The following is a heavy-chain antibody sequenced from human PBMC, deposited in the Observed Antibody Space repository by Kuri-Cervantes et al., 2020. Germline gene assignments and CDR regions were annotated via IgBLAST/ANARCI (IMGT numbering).Heavy chain of an antibody. V-gene: IGHV1-18*01. Sequence: ASVKVSCKASGYTFTSYGISWVRQAPGQGLEWMGWISAYNGNTYYAQKLQGRVTMTTDTSTSTAYMELRSLRSDDTAVYYCARDEPHYYDSSGYYFDWGQGTLVTVSS. D-gene: IGHD3-22*01. CDR2: ISAYNGNT. J-gene: IGHJ4*02. CDR3: ARDEPHYYDSSGYYFD. CDR1: GYTFTSYG.